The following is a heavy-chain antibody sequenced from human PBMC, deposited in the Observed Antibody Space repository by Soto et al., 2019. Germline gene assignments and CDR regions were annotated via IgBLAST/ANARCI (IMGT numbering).Heavy chain of an antibody. Sequence: PSETLSLTCAVYGGSFSGYYWSWIRQPPGKGLEWIGEINHSGSTNYNPSLKSRVTISVDTSKNQFPLKLSSVTAADTAVYYCARAAVPAAIFYWGQGTLVTV. D-gene: IGHD2-2*01. CDR3: ARAAVPAAIFY. CDR2: INHSGST. CDR1: GGSFSGYY. J-gene: IGHJ4*02. V-gene: IGHV4-34*01.